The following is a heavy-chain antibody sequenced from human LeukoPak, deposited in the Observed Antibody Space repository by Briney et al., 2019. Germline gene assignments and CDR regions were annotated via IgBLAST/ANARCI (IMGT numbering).Heavy chain of an antibody. CDR2: IYYSGST. D-gene: IGHD5-18*01. J-gene: IGHJ4*02. CDR1: GGSISSSSYY. Sequence: SETLSLTCTVSGGSISSSSYYWGWIRQPPGKGLEWIGSIYYSGSTYYNPSLKSRVTISVDTSKNQFSLKLSSVTAADTAVYYCARRKDTATDYWGQGTLVAVSS. CDR3: ARRKDTATDY. V-gene: IGHV4-39*01.